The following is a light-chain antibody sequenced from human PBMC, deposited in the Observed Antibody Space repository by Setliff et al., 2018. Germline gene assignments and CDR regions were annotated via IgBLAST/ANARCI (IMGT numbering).Light chain of an antibody. CDR2: DVS. J-gene: IGLJ1*01. CDR1: SSDVGSYDF. Sequence: QSALAQPASVSGSPGQSITISCSGTSSDVGSYDFVSWYQQYPGKAPKLIIYDVSSRPSGVSNRFSGSKAGNTASLTISGLRAEDEADYYCSAYTSSSTYVFGIGTKVTVL. V-gene: IGLV2-14*01. CDR3: SAYTSSSTYV.